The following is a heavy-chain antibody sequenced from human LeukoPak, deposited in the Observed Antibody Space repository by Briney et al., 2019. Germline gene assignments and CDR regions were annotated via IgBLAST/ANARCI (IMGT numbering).Heavy chain of an antibody. CDR2: ISSAGSAI. CDR3: ARERGRDFDL. Sequence: PGGSLRLSCAASGSTFSSYEMNWVRQAPGKGLEWVSYISSAGSAIFHADSVKGRFTSSRDNAKNSLYLQMNSLRAEDTALYYCARERGRDFDLWGQGTLVTVSS. V-gene: IGHV3-48*03. CDR1: GSTFSSYE. J-gene: IGHJ4*02. D-gene: IGHD3/OR15-3a*01.